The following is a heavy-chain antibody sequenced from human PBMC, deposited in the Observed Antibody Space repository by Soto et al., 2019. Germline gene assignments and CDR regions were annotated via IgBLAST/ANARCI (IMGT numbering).Heavy chain of an antibody. V-gene: IGHV1-18*01. CDR2: ISAYNGNT. CDR1: GYTFTSYG. CDR3: ARGRSWNYYYYYHGMDV. D-gene: IGHD1-7*01. Sequence: ASVKVSCKASGYTFTSYGISWVRQAPGPGLEWMGWISAYNGNTNYAQKLQGRVTMTTDTSTSTAYMELRSLRSDDTAVYYCARGRSWNYYYYYHGMDVWGQGTTVTVSS. J-gene: IGHJ6*02.